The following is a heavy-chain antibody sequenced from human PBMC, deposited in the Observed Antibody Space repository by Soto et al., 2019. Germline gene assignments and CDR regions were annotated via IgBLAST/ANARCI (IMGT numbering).Heavy chain of an antibody. V-gene: IGHV2-5*02. Sequence: QITLRESGPTRVRPTQTLSLTCTFSGFSLHTSGVGVGWIRQPPGKALEWLALIYWADDKRYRPSLKGRLSITKDTSENQVVLTMTNMDPVDTATYYCAYRALYSGSYWDGGYFDYWGQGTLITVSS. D-gene: IGHD1-26*01. CDR3: AYRALYSGSYWDGGYFDY. CDR2: IYWADDK. CDR1: GFSLHTSGVG. J-gene: IGHJ4*02.